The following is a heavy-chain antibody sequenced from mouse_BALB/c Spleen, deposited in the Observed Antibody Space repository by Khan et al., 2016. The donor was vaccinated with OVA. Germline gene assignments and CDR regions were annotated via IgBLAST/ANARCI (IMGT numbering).Heavy chain of an antibody. CDR2: ISSGGDYT. J-gene: IGHJ3*01. Sequence: EVQGVESGGDLVKPGGSLKLSCAASGFTFSSYSMSWVRQTPDKRLEWVATISSGGDYTYYPDNVKGRFTISRDNAKKTLYLQMSSLKSEDTAMYYCASHLTGSFAYWGQGTLVTVSA. CDR1: GFTFSSYS. D-gene: IGHD4-1*01. V-gene: IGHV5-6*01. CDR3: ASHLTGSFAY.